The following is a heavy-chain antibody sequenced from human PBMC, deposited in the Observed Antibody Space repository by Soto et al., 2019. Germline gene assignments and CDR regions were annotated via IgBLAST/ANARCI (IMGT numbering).Heavy chain of an antibody. CDR3: ARSEDYDILTGYSSWILGGMDV. CDR1: GGTFSSYA. CDR2: IIPIFGTA. J-gene: IGHJ6*02. D-gene: IGHD3-9*01. Sequence: SVKVTCKASGGTFSSYAISWVRQAPGQGLEWMGGIIPIFGTANYAQKFQGRVTITADESTSTAYMELSSLRSEDTAVYYCARSEDYDILTGYSSWILGGMDVWGQGTTVIV. V-gene: IGHV1-69*13.